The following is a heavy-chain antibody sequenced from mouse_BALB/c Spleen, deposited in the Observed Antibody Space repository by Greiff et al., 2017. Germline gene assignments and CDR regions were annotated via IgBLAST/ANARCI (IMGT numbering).Heavy chain of an antibody. J-gene: IGHJ3*01. CDR1: GFSLTSYG. CDR2: IWAGGST. CDR3: AREGDGRGEFAY. V-gene: IGHV2-9*02. D-gene: IGHD1-1*01. Sequence: LVAPSQSLSITCTVSGFSLTSYGVHWVRQPPGKGLEWLGVIWAGGSTNYNSALMSRLSISKDNSKSQVFLKMNSLQTDDTAMYYCAREGDGRGEFAYWGQGTLVTVSA.